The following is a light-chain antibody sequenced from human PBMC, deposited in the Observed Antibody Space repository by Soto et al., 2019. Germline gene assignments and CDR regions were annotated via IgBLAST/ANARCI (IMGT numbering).Light chain of an antibody. J-gene: IGKJ1*01. V-gene: IGKV1-5*03. CDR3: QHYNSYSEA. CDR1: QTISSW. CDR2: KAS. Sequence: DIQMTQSPSTLSGSVGDRVTITCRASQTISSWLAWYQQKPGKAPKLLIYKASTLKSGVPSRFSGSGSGTEFTLTISSLQREGFATDYCQHYNSYSEAFGQGNKV.